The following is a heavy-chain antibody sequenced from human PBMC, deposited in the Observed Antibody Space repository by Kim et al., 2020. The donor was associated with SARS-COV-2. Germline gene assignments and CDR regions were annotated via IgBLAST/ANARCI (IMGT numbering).Heavy chain of an antibody. D-gene: IGHD2-2*01. CDR1: GDSISSSDYY. Sequence: SETLSLTCNVSGDSISSSDYYWSWIRQHPGKGLEWIGYIHYSGSTYYNPSLKSRLTMSVDTSKNQFSLKLSSVTAADTAVYYCARAVPTNTPSFDFWGQG. J-gene: IGHJ3*01. V-gene: IGHV4-31*03. CDR2: IHYSGST. CDR3: ARAVPTNTPSFDF.